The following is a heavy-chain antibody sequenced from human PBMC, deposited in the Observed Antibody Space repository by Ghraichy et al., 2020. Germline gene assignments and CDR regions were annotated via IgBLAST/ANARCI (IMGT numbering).Heavy chain of an antibody. D-gene: IGHD4-17*01. CDR2: ISSNGGSI. J-gene: IGHJ5*02. Sequence: GGSLRLSCSASGFTFSSYAMHWVRQAPGKGLEYVSAISSNGGSIYYADSVKGRFTISRDNAKNSLYLQMNSLRDEDTAVYYCARDWDEMTTVTPNWFDPWGQGTLVTVSS. CDR3: ARDWDEMTTVTPNWFDP. V-gene: IGHV3-64*04. CDR1: GFTFSSYA.